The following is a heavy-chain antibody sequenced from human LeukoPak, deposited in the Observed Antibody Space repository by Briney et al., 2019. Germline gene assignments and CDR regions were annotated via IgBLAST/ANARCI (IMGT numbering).Heavy chain of an antibody. CDR2: IQQDGWEQ. Sequence: PGGSLRLSCAASGIIFRNYWMSWVRQAPGKGLEWVANIQQDGWEQYYVASVKGRFTISRDNAKNSLYLQMNSLRAEDTAVYYCASVESSGWFRNDYWGQGTLVTVSS. V-gene: IGHV3-7*01. CDR3: ASVESSGWFRNDY. CDR1: GIIFRNYW. J-gene: IGHJ4*02. D-gene: IGHD6-19*01.